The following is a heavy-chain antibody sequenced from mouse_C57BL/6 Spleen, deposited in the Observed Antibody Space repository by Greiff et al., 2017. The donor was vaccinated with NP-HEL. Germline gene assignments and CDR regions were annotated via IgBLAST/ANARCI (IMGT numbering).Heavy chain of an antibody. D-gene: IGHD1-1*01. Sequence: VQLQQSGPELVKPGASVKISCKASGYSFTDYNMNWVKQSNGKSLEWIVVINPNDGTTSYNQKFKGKATLTVDQSSSTAYMQLNSLTSEDSAVYYCARSLDYGSSYWYFDVWGTGTTVTVSS. CDR2: INPNDGTT. CDR3: ARSLDYGSSYWYFDV. J-gene: IGHJ1*03. V-gene: IGHV1-39*01. CDR1: GYSFTDYN.